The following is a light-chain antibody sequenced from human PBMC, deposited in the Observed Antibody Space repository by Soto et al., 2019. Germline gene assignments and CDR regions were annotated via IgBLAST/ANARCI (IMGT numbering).Light chain of an antibody. CDR1: QSVTSSY. V-gene: IGKV3-20*01. Sequence: EIVLTQSPGTLSLSPGERATLSCRASQSVTSSYLAWYQQKPGQAPRLLISGASSRATGIPDRFSGSGSGTDFTLTISTLEPEDFAVYYRQQSSTSLLTFGGGTKLEIK. CDR3: QQSSTSLLT. J-gene: IGKJ4*01. CDR2: GAS.